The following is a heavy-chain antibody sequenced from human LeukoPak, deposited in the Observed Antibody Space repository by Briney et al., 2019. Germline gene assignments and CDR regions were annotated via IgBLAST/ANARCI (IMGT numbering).Heavy chain of an antibody. CDR1: GFSFSSYW. CDR3: ARGGGYETTD. Sequence: GGSLRLSCVASGFSFSSYWMHWVRQAPGKGLGWVSRINSEGSSTSYADSVKGRFTISRDNAKNTLYLQMNSLRAEDTAVYYCARGGGYETTDWGQGTLVTVSS. D-gene: IGHD1-14*01. CDR2: INSEGSST. V-gene: IGHV3-74*01. J-gene: IGHJ4*02.